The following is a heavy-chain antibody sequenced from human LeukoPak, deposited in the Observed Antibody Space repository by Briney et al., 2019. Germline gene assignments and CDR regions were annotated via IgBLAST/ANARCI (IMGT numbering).Heavy chain of an antibody. CDR3: ARGGYDILTGGFFDY. CDR2: ISYDGSNK. V-gene: IGHV3-30-3*01. J-gene: IGHJ4*02. Sequence: SCKASGYTFTGYYMHWVRQAPGKGLEWVAVISYDGSNKYYADSVKGRFTISRDNSKNTLYLQMNSLRAEDTAVYYCARGGYDILTGGFFDYWGQGTLVTVSS. D-gene: IGHD3-9*01. CDR1: GYTFTGYY.